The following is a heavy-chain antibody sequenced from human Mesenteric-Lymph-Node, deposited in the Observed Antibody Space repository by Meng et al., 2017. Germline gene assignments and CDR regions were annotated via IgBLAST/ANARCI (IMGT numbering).Heavy chain of an antibody. CDR1: GGSISSGSYY. Sequence: SCTVSGGSISSGSYYWSWIRQPAGKGLEWIGRIYTSGSTNYNPSLKSRVTISVDTSKNQFSLKLSSVTAADTAVYYCARVRFYYDSSGYKHDAFDIWGQGTMVTVSS. J-gene: IGHJ3*02. CDR3: ARVRFYYDSSGYKHDAFDI. D-gene: IGHD3-22*01. CDR2: IYTSGST. V-gene: IGHV4-61*02.